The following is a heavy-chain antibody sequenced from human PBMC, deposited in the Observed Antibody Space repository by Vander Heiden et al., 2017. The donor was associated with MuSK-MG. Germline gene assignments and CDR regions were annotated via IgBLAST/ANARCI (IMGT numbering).Heavy chain of an antibody. Sequence: QVQLVQSGAEVKKPGASVKVSCKASGYTFTSYYMPWVRQAPGQGLEWMGIINPSGGSTSYAQKFQGRVTMTRDTSTSTVYMELSSLRSEDTAVYYCARDGGHDYPNEPPGRNYGMDVWGQGTTVTVSS. CDR3: ARDGGHDYPNEPPGRNYGMDV. J-gene: IGHJ6*02. CDR2: INPSGGST. V-gene: IGHV1-46*01. D-gene: IGHD4-17*01. CDR1: GYTFTSYY.